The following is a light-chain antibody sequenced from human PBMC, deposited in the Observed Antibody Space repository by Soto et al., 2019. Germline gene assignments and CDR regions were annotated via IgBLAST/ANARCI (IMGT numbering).Light chain of an antibody. CDR3: QQYGSSGT. CDR1: QSVSRSY. J-gene: IGKJ1*01. CDR2: GAS. V-gene: IGKV3-20*01. Sequence: IVLTQSPGTQSLSTGERATLSCRASQSVSRSYLALYQQKPGQAPRLLIYGASSRATGIPDRFTGSGSGTVFTLTISRMEPEYFAVYYCQQYGSSGTFSQGTKVDIK.